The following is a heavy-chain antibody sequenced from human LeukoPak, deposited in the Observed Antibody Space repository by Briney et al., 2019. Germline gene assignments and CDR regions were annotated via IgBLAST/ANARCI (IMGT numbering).Heavy chain of an antibody. V-gene: IGHV4-39*07. CDR3: MRLNTYGLYLDY. CDR1: GDSITNTNYY. Sequence: SETLSLTCSVSGDSITNTNYYWGWVRQSPEKNLEWIVSMSFNGNIFYNPSLQSRVTISPDTSKNHFSLNLRSVTAADTAIYYCMRLNTYGLYLDYWGQGRLVTVSS. D-gene: IGHD3-10*01. J-gene: IGHJ4*02. CDR2: MSFNGNI.